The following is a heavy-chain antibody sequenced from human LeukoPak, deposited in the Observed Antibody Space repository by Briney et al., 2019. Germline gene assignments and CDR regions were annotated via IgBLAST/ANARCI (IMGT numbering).Heavy chain of an antibody. J-gene: IGHJ4*02. CDR3: ARRLGGDLSYRPFDC. V-gene: IGHV4-39*01. CDR2: IYYSGGT. CDR1: GDSISSSRDY. D-gene: IGHD3-16*02. Sequence: PSETLSLTCTVSGDSISSSRDYWGWIRQPPGKGLEWIGSIYYSGGTYYNPSLKSRVTISIDTSKNQFSLKLSSVTAADTAVYFCARRLGGDLSYRPFDCWGQGTLVTVSS.